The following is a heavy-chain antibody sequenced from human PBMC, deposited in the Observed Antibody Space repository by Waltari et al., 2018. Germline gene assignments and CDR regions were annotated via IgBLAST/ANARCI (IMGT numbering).Heavy chain of an antibody. D-gene: IGHD4-17*01. J-gene: IGHJ2*01. Sequence: QLQESGPGLVKPSQTLSLTCSVSGDSINSDGYFWSWIRHYPGKGLEWIAFIAHTGSANYNPSLRSRVTISVDRSNKHFSLKMTSVTAADTAVYHCARIPSTVEWYFDLWGRGTLVTVSS. V-gene: IGHV4-30-2*06. CDR1: GDSINSDGYF. CDR2: IAHTGSA. CDR3: ARIPSTVEWYFDL.